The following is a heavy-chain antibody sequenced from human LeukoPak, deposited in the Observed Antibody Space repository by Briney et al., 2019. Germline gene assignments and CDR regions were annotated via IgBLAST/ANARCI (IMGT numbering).Heavy chain of an antibody. J-gene: IGHJ2*01. CDR1: GYSISSGYY. CDR2: IYHSGST. CDR3: ARRSLRPSLALWYFDL. V-gene: IGHV4-38-2*01. Sequence: PSETLSLTCAVSGYSISSGYYWGWIRQPPGKGLEWIGSIYHSGSTYYNPSLKSRVTISVDTSKNQFSLKLSSVTAADTAVYYCARRSLRPSLALWYFDLWGRGTLVTVSS. D-gene: IGHD1-26*01.